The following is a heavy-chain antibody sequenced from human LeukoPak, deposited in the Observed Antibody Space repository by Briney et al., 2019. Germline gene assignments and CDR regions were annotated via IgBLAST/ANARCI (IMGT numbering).Heavy chain of an antibody. CDR1: GFTFSDYS. D-gene: IGHD4/OR15-4a*01. V-gene: IGHV3-21*01. Sequence: GGSLRLSCAASGFTFSDYSMTWVRQAPGKGLEWVSSISGSSSYIYYADSPKGRFTISRDDAKNSLFLQMNSLRAEDTAVYYCARRVPYFDYWGQGALVTVSS. J-gene: IGHJ4*02. CDR2: ISGSSSYI. CDR3: ARRVPYFDY.